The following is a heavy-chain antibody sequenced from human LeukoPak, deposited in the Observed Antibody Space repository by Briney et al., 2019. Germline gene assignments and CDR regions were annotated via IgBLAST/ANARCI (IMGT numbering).Heavy chain of an antibody. CDR3: ARDPSRRLSDY. D-gene: IGHD6-6*01. V-gene: IGHV3-7*03. J-gene: IGHJ4*02. Sequence: GGSLRLSCAASGFTFSSYWMSWVRQAPGKGLEWVANIKQDGSEKYYVDSVKGRFTISRDNAKNSLYLQMNSLRADDTAVYYCARDPSRRLSDYWGQGTLVTVSS. CDR2: IKQDGSEK. CDR1: GFTFSSYW.